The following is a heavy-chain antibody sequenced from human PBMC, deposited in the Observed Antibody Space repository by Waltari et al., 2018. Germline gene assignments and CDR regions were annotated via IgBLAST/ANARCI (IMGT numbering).Heavy chain of an antibody. D-gene: IGHD4-17*01. CDR3: ARAIDDYGGNFAFDI. V-gene: IGHV4-59*01. Sequence: QVQLQESGPGLVKPSETLSLTCTVSGGSISSYYWRWIRQPPGKGLEWIGYIYYSGSTNYNPSLKRRVTISVDTSKNQFSLKLSSVTAADTAGYYCARAIDDYGGNFAFDIWGQGTMVTVSS. CDR1: GGSISSYY. CDR2: IYYSGST. J-gene: IGHJ3*02.